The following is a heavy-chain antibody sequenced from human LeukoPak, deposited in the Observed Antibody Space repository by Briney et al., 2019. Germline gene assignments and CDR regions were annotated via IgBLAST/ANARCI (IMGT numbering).Heavy chain of an antibody. Sequence: SETLSLTCTVSGASIISDTYYWGWIRQPPGKGLEWIGSIYYSGSTYYSPSLKSRVTMSVYTSTNQFSLKLISVTAADTALYYCARNFYASSGYYLDDFYFDFWGQGTLVTVSS. V-gene: IGHV4-39*07. CDR3: ARNFYASSGYYLDDFYFDF. CDR1: GASIISDTYY. J-gene: IGHJ4*02. CDR2: IYYSGST. D-gene: IGHD3-22*01.